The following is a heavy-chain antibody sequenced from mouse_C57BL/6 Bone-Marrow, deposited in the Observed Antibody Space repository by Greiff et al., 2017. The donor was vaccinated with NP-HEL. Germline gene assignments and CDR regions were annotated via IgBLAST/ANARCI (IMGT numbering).Heavy chain of an antibody. CDR3: APIAAVVSTSTSMYFDV. J-gene: IGHJ1*03. V-gene: IGHV1-50*01. CDR1: GYTFTSYW. D-gene: IGHD1-1*01. Sequence: QVQLQQPGAELVKPGASVKLSCKASGYTFTSYWMQWVKQRPGQGLEWIGEIDPSDSYTNYNQKFKGKATLTVDTSSSTAYMQLSSLTSEDSAVYYCAPIAAVVSTSTSMYFDVWGTGTTVTVSS. CDR2: IDPSDSYT.